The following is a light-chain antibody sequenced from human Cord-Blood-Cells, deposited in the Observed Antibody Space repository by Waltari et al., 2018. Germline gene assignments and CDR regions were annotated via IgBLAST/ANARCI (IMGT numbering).Light chain of an antibody. V-gene: IGLV2-23*01. CDR3: CSYAGSSTWV. J-gene: IGLJ3*02. CDR1: SSDVGGYNL. CDR2: EGS. Sequence: QSALTQPAPVSGFPGQSITIPCTGTSSDVGGYNLVPWYQQHPGKAPKLMIYEGSKRPSGVSNRFSGSKSGNTASLTISGLQAEDEADYYCCSYAGSSTWVFGGGTKLTVL.